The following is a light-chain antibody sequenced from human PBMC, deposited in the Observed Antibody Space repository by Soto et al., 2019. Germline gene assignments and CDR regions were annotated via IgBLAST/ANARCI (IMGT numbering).Light chain of an antibody. J-gene: IGKJ1*01. V-gene: IGKV1-5*01. CDR1: ESIDNW. CDR2: DAS. CDR3: QQYEAYPWT. Sequence: DIQMPQSPSTLSASVGDTVTITCRASESIDNWLAWYQQKPGKAPKLLIYDASTLENGVPPRFSGSGSGTEFTLTINSLLPDDFATYYCQQYEAYPWTFGQGTKVDNK.